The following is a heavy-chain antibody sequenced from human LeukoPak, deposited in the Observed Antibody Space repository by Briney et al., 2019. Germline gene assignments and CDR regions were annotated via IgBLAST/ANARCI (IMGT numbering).Heavy chain of an antibody. J-gene: IGHJ4*02. Sequence: GGSLRLSCAASGFTFSSYSMNWVRQAPGKGLEWVSSISSSSSYIYYADSVKGRFTISRDNAKNSLYLQMNSLRAKDTAVYYCARDPEGGSYYPDYWGQGTLVTVSS. D-gene: IGHD1-26*01. CDR3: ARDPEGGSYYPDY. V-gene: IGHV3-21*01. CDR2: ISSSSSYI. CDR1: GFTFSSYS.